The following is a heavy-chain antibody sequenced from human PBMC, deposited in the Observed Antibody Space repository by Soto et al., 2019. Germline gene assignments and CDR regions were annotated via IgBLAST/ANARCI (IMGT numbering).Heavy chain of an antibody. D-gene: IGHD2-21*01. CDR3: ARDNSDYYLDY. J-gene: IGHJ4*02. CDR1: GFIFSDYG. CDR2: IWYDGSNK. V-gene: IGHV3-33*01. Sequence: QVQLVESGGGVVQPGTSLRLSCAASGFIFSDYGIHWVRQAPGKGLEWVALIWYDGSNKYYGDSVKGRLTISRDNSKNTVYLQMNSLRAEDTAVYYCARDNSDYYLDYWGQGTLVTVSS.